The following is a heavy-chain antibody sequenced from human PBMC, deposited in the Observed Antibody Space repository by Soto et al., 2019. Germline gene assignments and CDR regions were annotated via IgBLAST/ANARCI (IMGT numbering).Heavy chain of an antibody. Sequence: PSEALGPPCTVSGGFISSSSYYGGWIRQPPGNRLEWIWSIYETASTYSTPSINSRSTISVDTSKNQLSLKLSSVTAADTAVYYCARHSPLRGRYYFDYWGQGTLVTVSS. D-gene: IGHD3-10*01. J-gene: IGHJ4*02. CDR1: GGFISSSSYY. CDR3: ARHSPLRGRYYFDY. V-gene: IGHV4-39*01. CDR2: IYETAST.